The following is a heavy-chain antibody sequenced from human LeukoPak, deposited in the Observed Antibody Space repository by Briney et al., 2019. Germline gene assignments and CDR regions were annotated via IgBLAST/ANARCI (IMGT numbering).Heavy chain of an antibody. V-gene: IGHV4-59*08. CDR3: ARGAYYGSVDY. Sequence: PSETLSLTCTVSGGSISSYYWSWIRQPPGKGLECIGYFYYSGSTKYNPTLKSRVTISVDTSRKQFSLKLNSVTAADTAVYYCARGAYYGSVDYWGQGTLVTVSS. J-gene: IGHJ4*02. D-gene: IGHD3-10*01. CDR2: FYYSGST. CDR1: GGSISSYY.